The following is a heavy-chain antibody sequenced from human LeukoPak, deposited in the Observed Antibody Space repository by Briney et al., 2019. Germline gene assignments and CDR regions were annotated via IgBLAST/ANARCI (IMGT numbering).Heavy chain of an antibody. D-gene: IGHD3-3*02. CDR3: ARDISPNSGFDP. CDR1: GYTFTGHY. V-gene: IGHV1-2*02. Sequence: ASVKVSCKASGYTFTGHYIHWVRQAPGQGLEWMGWINPNSGDTSYAQKFQGRVTMTGDTSIGTAYLEMSMLRSDDTAVYYCARDISPNSGFDPWGQGTLVTVSS. J-gene: IGHJ5*02. CDR2: INPNSGDT.